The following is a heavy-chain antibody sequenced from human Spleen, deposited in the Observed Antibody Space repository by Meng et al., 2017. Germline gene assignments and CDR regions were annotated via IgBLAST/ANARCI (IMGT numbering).Heavy chain of an antibody. D-gene: IGHD3-16*01. CDR2: IYPGDSDT. CDR1: GYSFSSYW. Sequence: KVSCKGTGYSFSSYWIGWVRQMPGKGLEWMGIIYPGDSDTRNSPSFQGQVTISADKSITTAFLQWSSLKASDTAMYYCARARNYDYVWGTEDYWGQGTLVTVSS. CDR3: ARARNYDYVWGTEDY. V-gene: IGHV5-51*01. J-gene: IGHJ4*02.